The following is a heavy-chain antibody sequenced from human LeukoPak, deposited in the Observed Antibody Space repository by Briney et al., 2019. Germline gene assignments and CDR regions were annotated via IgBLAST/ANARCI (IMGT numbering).Heavy chain of an antibody. CDR3: ARSLFRFGGLVPGH. CDR2: TWFDEGNK. D-gene: IGHD3-10*01. J-gene: IGHJ4*02. CDR1: GFTFSSYG. Sequence: GRSLRLSCAASGFTFSSYGMHWVRQAPGKGLEWVAVVTWFDEGNKYYADSVRGRFTISRDNSNNTLFLQMNSLRAEDTAVYYCARSLFRFGGLVPGHWGQGTLVTVSS. V-gene: IGHV3-33*01.